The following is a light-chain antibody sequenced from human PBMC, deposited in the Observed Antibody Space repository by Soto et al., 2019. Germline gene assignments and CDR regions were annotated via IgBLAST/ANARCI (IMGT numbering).Light chain of an antibody. CDR2: RND. CDR1: RSNIGGNY. V-gene: IGLV1-47*01. J-gene: IGLJ2*01. Sequence: QSVLTQPPSASGTPGQRVIISCSGSRSNIGGNYVYWYQQLPGTAPELLIYRNDQRPSGVPDRFSGSKSGTSVSLAISGLRSEDEGDYHCAAWDDSLSGPVFGGGTKLTVL. CDR3: AAWDDSLSGPV.